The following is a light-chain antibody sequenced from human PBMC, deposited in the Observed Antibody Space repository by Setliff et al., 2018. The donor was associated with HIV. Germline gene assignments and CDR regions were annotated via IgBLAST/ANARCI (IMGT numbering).Light chain of an antibody. CDR2: DNN. CDR1: SSDIGAGYD. V-gene: IGLV1-40*01. J-gene: IGLJ1*01. Sequence: QSVLTQPPSVSGAPGQRVTISCTGSSSDIGAGYDVHWYQHLPGAAPKLVIFDNNNRPSGVPDRFSGSKSGTSASLAITGRQAEDEADYYCHSYDGRLDGLHVFGTGTKVTVL. CDR3: HSYDGRLDGLHV.